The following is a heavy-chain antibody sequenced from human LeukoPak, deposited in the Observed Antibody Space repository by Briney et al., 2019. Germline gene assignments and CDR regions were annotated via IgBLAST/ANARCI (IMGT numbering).Heavy chain of an antibody. D-gene: IGHD6-19*01. CDR1: GYTFIHYG. CDR3: ASSSTGWSVDF. J-gene: IGHJ4*02. CDR2: INNNGGGT. V-gene: IGHV1-18*01. Sequence: AAVKVSCKASGYTFIHYGVSWVGQAPGQGLEGMGWINNNGGGTRDAQRLQGRVTLTTDPSTSTLYMELSTLRSDDPAVYYCASSSTGWSVDFWGQGTLVTVSS.